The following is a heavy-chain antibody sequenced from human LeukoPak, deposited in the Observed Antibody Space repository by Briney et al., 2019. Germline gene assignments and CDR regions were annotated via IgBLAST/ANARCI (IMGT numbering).Heavy chain of an antibody. D-gene: IGHD3-22*01. CDR3: AYYYDSSGYYPRNIWFDP. CDR1: GYTFTSYG. J-gene: IGHJ5*02. V-gene: IGHV1-69*13. Sequence: SVKVSCKASGYTFTSYGISWVRQAPGQGLEWMGGTIPIFGTANYAQKFQGRVTITADESTSTAYMELSSLRSEDTAVYYCAYYYDSSGYYPRNIWFDPWGQGTLVTVSS. CDR2: TIPIFGTA.